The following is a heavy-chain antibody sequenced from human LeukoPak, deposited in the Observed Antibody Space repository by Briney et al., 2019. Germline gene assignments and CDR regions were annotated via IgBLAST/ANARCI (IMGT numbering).Heavy chain of an antibody. V-gene: IGHV3-30*18. D-gene: IGHD3-22*01. CDR1: GFTFSSYG. CDR2: ISYDGSNK. CDR3: AKEDVVVITIRYFQH. J-gene: IGHJ1*01. Sequence: PGGSLRPPCAASGFTFSSYGMHWVRQAPGKGLEWVAVISYDGSNKYYADSVKGRFTISRDNSKNTLYLQMNSLRTEDTAIYYCAKEDVVVITIRYFQHWGQGTLVTVSS.